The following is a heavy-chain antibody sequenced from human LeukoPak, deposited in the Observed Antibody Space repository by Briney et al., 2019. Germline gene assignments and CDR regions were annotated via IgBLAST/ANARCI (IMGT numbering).Heavy chain of an antibody. D-gene: IGHD2-15*01. Sequence: GGSLRLSCAASGFTFSSYGMHWVRQAPGKGLEWMAYIQYDGSNEQYADSVKGRFSISRDGSKNILYLQMNSLRAEDTAVYYCARVFRVVAATHHYYYYYMDVWGKGTTVTISS. CDR1: GFTFSSYG. J-gene: IGHJ6*03. CDR2: IQYDGSNE. V-gene: IGHV3-30*02. CDR3: ARVFRVVAATHHYYYYYMDV.